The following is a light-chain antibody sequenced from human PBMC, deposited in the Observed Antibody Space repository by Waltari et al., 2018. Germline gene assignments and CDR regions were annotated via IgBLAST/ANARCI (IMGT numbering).Light chain of an antibody. J-gene: IGKJ1*01. CDR1: QSVSSDY. CDR3: QQYGSLPWT. Sequence: IVFTQSPGTLSLSPGERATLSCRAGQSVSSDYLAWYQQRPGQAPRLLIFDASSRAAGIPDRFSGSGSGTDFSLTISRLEPEDFAVYYCQQYGSLPWTFGQGTRVEIK. V-gene: IGKV3-20*01. CDR2: DAS.